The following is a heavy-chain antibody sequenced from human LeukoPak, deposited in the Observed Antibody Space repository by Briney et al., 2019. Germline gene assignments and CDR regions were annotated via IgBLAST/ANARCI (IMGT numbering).Heavy chain of an antibody. CDR2: ISADNGDT. CDR1: DYTFTSFG. CDR3: ARDRPYYDILAGRTAYDPFDI. V-gene: IGHV1-18*01. J-gene: IGHJ3*02. Sequence: ASVKVSCKASDYTFTSFGISWVRQAPGQGLDWMGWISADNGDTNCAQKVQGRVTMTTDTCTSTAYMDLRSLRSDDTAVYYCARDRPYYDILAGRTAYDPFDIWGQGTMVTVSS. D-gene: IGHD3-9*01.